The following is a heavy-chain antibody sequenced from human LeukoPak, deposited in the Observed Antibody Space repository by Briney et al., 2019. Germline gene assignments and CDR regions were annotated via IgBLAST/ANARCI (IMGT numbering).Heavy chain of an antibody. D-gene: IGHD2-2*01. CDR2: ISYDGSSK. Sequence: PGRSLRLSCAASGFTFSSYAMHWVRQAPGKGLEWVAVISYDGSSKYYADSVKGRFTISRDNSKSTLYLQMNSLRAEDTAVYYCARKQDIVVVPAGIDPWGQGTLVTVSS. CDR1: GFTFSSYA. V-gene: IGHV3-30-3*01. CDR3: ARKQDIVVVPAGIDP. J-gene: IGHJ5*02.